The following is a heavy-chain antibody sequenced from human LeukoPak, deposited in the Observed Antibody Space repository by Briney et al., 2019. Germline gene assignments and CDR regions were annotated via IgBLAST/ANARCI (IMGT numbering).Heavy chain of an antibody. J-gene: IGHJ4*02. D-gene: IGHD3-16*01. V-gene: IGHV4-59*01. CDR1: GDSISSYH. CDR3: ARVGRGDHTWGSYYFDH. Sequence: PSETLSLTCTVSGDSISSYHWSWIRQPPGKGLEWIGYISYSGSTNYNPSLKSRVTISVDTSKNQFSPKLSSVTAADTAVYYCARVGRGDHTWGSYYFDHWGQGTLVTVSS. CDR2: ISYSGST.